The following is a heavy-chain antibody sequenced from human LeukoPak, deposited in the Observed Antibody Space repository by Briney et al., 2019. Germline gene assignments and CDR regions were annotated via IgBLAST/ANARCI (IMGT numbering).Heavy chain of an antibody. CDR3: ARDIGYYDSSGDDAFDI. CDR1: GGTFSSYA. J-gene: IGHJ3*02. Sequence: SVKVSCKASGGTFSSYAISWVRQAPGQGLEWMGRIIPILGIANYAQKFQGRVTMTRNTSISTAYMELSSLRSEDTAVYYCARDIGYYDSSGDDAFDIWGQGTMVTVSS. D-gene: IGHD3-22*01. CDR2: IIPILGIA. V-gene: IGHV1-69*04.